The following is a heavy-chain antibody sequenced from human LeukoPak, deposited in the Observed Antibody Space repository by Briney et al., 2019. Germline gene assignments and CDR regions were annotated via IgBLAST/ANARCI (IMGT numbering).Heavy chain of an antibody. CDR1: GFTLSTYT. V-gene: IGHV3-48*01. Sequence: GGSLRLSCTASGFTLSTYTMNWVRQAPGKGLEWVSYISSTSTTKYYADSVKGRFTISRDKSKNSLELQMNSLTADDTAVYYCARDRSLVDGDYGVWFDALGEGSLVTVSS. D-gene: IGHD4-17*01. CDR2: ISSTSTTK. CDR3: ARDRSLVDGDYGVWFDA. J-gene: IGHJ5*02.